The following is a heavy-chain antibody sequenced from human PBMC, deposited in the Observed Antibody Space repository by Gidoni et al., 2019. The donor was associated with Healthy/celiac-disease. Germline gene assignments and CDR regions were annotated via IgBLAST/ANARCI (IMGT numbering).Heavy chain of an antibody. D-gene: IGHD6-19*01. CDR2: ISSRSSYI. J-gene: IGHJ4*02. V-gene: IGHV3-21*01. Sequence: EVQLVESGGGLVQPGGSLRLSCAASGFTFSSYSMSWVRQAPGKGLGWVSTISSRSSYIYYADSVKGRFKISRDNAKNSLYVQMNSLSAGDTAVYYGASDLGWLGGNYFDYWGQGTLVTVSS. CDR1: GFTFSSYS. CDR3: ASDLGWLGGNYFDY.